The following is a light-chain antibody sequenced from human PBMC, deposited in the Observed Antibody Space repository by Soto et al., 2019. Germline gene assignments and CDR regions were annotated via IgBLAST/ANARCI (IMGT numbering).Light chain of an antibody. CDR2: GAS. CDR1: QGIRND. Sequence: AIQMTQSPSSLSASVGDRVTITCRASQGIRNDLGWYQQKSGKAPKLLIYGASSLQSGVPSRFSGSGSGTDFTLTISSLQPEDFATYYCLHDYNYPYTFGQGTKVDNK. CDR3: LHDYNYPYT. J-gene: IGKJ2*01. V-gene: IGKV1-6*01.